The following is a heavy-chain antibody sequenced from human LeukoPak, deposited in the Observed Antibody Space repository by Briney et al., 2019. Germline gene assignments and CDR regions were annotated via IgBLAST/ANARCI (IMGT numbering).Heavy chain of an antibody. CDR2: ISAYNGNT. V-gene: IGHV1-18*04. D-gene: IGHD3-10*01. Sequence: GASVKVSCKASGYTFTSYGISWVRQAPGQGLEWMGWISAYNGNTNYAQKLQGRVTMTTDTSTSTAYMELRSLISDDTAVYYCAREGLVWFGESTESFFDYWGQGTLVTVSS. J-gene: IGHJ4*02. CDR1: GYTFTSYG. CDR3: AREGLVWFGESTESFFDY.